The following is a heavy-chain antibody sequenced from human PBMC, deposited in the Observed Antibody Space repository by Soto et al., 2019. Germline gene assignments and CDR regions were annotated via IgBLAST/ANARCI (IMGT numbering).Heavy chain of an antibody. CDR1: GFIFSSYD. D-gene: IGHD5-12*01. CDR2: ISDDGSNK. Sequence: QVQLVESGGGVVQPGRSLRLSCAASGFIFSSYDMHWVRQAPGKGLEWVAVISDDGSNKYYADSGKGRFSISRDNSKNILSLQMNSLRAEDTAVSFCAKDLAAAVATYYFYGMYFWGQGTTVTVSS. CDR3: AKDLAAAVATYYFYGMYF. V-gene: IGHV3-30*18. J-gene: IGHJ6*02.